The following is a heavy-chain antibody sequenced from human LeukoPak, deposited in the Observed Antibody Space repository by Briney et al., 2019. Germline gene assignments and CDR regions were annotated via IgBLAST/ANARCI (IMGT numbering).Heavy chain of an antibody. Sequence: GGSLRLSCAASGFTFSSYAMHWVRQAPGKGLEWVAVISYDGSNKYYADSVKGRFTISRDNSKNTLYLQMNSLRAEDTAVYYCAREGNYYDSSGYNTPFFDYWGQGTLVTVSS. CDR1: GFTFSSYA. CDR3: AREGNYYDSSGYNTPFFDY. V-gene: IGHV3-30-3*01. CDR2: ISYDGSNK. D-gene: IGHD3-22*01. J-gene: IGHJ4*02.